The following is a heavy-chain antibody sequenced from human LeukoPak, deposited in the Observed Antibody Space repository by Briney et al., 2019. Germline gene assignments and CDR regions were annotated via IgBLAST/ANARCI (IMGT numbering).Heavy chain of an antibody. J-gene: IGHJ6*02. Sequence: GRSLRLSCAASGFTFSSYAMHWVRQAPGKGLEWVAVISYDGSNKYYADSVKGRFTISRDNSKNTLYLQMNSLRAEDTGVYYCARGHYGMDVWGQGTTVSVSS. CDR1: GFTFSSYA. V-gene: IGHV3-30-3*01. CDR2: ISYDGSNK. CDR3: ARGHYGMDV.